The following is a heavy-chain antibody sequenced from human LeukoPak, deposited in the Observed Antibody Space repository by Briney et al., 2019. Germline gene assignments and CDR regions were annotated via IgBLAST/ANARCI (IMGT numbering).Heavy chain of an antibody. Sequence: PSETLSLTCAVYGGSFSGYYWSWIRKPPGKGLEWIAEINHSGSINYNPSLKSRVTISVDTSKNQFSLKLSSVTAADTAVYYCARDQSRIAVAGGLKATYWGQGTLVTVSS. J-gene: IGHJ4*02. CDR3: ARDQSRIAVAGGLKATY. CDR1: GGSFSGYY. V-gene: IGHV4-34*01. CDR2: INHSGSI. D-gene: IGHD6-19*01.